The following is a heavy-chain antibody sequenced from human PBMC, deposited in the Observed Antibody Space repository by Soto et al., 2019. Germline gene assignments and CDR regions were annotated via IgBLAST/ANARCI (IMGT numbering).Heavy chain of an antibody. J-gene: IGHJ6*02. Sequence: GGSLRLSCAASGFTFSTYAMSWVRQAPGKGLEWVSAISGSVGGKYYADSVKGRFTISRDNSKSTLYLQMNSLRADDTAVYYCASGIAVAVIYYYGLGVWGQGTTVTVSS. V-gene: IGHV3-23*01. CDR2: ISGSVGGK. D-gene: IGHD6-19*01. CDR3: ASGIAVAVIYYYGLGV. CDR1: GFTFSTYA.